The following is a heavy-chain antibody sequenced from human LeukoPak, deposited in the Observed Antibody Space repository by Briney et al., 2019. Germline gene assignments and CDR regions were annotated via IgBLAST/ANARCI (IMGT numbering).Heavy chain of an antibody. D-gene: IGHD3-16*02. CDR1: GDSVSTKSAT. J-gene: IGHJ3*02. CDR3: ARDPDPFSRLSVFDI. Sequence: SQTLSLTCAISGDSVSTKSATWNWIRQSPSRGLEWLGRTYYRSKWYNDYAVSVKSRITINPDTSKNQFSLHLNSVTPEDTAAYYCARDPDPFSRLSVFDIWGQGTMVTVSS. CDR2: TYYRSKWYN. V-gene: IGHV6-1*01.